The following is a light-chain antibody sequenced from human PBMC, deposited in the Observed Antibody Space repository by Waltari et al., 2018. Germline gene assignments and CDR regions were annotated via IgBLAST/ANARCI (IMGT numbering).Light chain of an antibody. J-gene: IGKJ3*01. Sequence: EVVLTQSPGTLSLSPGERATLSCRASQSVRSDLLAWYQQKPGRAPRLLSYATSSRATGIPDRFSGSGFGTDFTLTISRLEAEDFAVYYCQQYGGSPEGFTFGPGTTVDFK. CDR3: QQYGGSPEGFT. CDR1: QSVRSDL. CDR2: ATS. V-gene: IGKV3-20*01.